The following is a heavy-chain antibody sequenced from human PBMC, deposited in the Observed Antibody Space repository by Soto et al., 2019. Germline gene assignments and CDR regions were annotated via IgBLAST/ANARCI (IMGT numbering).Heavy chain of an antibody. J-gene: IGHJ4*02. CDR3: LRDIFKSVASGGI. D-gene: IGHD3-9*01. V-gene: IGHV4-30-4*01. CDR2: IYFTGNREST. CDR1: GGSVTSGAYY. Sequence: SETLSLTCNVSGGSVTSGAYYRRWIRQFPGAGLEWIGYIYFTGNRESTYYNPSLNSRLSMSMDTSNNLFSLKLASVTAADTAIFFCLRDIFKSVASGGIWGQGLQVTVSS.